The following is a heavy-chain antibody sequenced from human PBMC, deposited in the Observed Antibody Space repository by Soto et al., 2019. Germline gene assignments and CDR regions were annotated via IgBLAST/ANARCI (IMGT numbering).Heavy chain of an antibody. V-gene: IGHV3-23*01. D-gene: IGHD1-26*01. CDR2: ISGSGGST. J-gene: IGHJ4*02. Sequence: GGSLRLSCAASGFTFRSYAMSWVRQAPGKGLEWVSAISGSGGSTYYADSGKGRFTISRDNSKNTLYLQMNSLRAEDTAVYYCAKSRDNIVGATTSLDYWGQGTLDTVSS. CDR3: AKSRDNIVGATTSLDY. CDR1: GFTFRSYA.